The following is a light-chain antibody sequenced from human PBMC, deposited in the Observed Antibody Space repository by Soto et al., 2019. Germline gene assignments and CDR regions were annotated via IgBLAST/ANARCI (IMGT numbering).Light chain of an antibody. CDR2: EDD. CDR3: QSYDSNNPVV. Sequence: NFMLTQPHSVSESPGKTVTISCTRSSGSIASSYVQWYQQRPGSAPTTVIYEDDQRPSGVPDRFYGSFDSSSNSASLTISGLKTEDEADYYCQSYDSNNPVVFGGGTKLTVL. J-gene: IGLJ3*02. V-gene: IGLV6-57*03. CDR1: SGSIASSY.